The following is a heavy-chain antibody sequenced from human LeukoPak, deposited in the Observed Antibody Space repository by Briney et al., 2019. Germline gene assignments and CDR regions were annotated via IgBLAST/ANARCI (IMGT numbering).Heavy chain of an antibody. Sequence: SETLSLTCAVYGGSFSGYYWSWIRQPPGKGLEWIREINHSGSTNYNPSLKSRVTISVDTSKNQFSLKLSSVTAADTAVYYCARGSSGWPGYFDYWGQGTLVTVSS. CDR3: ARGSSGWPGYFDY. D-gene: IGHD6-19*01. J-gene: IGHJ4*02. V-gene: IGHV4-34*01. CDR2: INHSGST. CDR1: GGSFSGYY.